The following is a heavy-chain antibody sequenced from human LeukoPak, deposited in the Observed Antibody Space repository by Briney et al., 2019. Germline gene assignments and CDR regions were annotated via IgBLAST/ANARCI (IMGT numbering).Heavy chain of an antibody. J-gene: IGHJ4*02. Sequence: GGSLRLSCAASGFTFSSYAMHWVRQAPGKGLEWVAVISYDGTNKNYADSVKGRFTISRDNSKNTVYLQMNSLRVEDAAVYYCARDPRGSPYYFDYWGQGTLVTVSS. V-gene: IGHV3-30-3*01. CDR3: ARDPRGSPYYFDY. CDR2: ISYDGTNK. D-gene: IGHD1-26*01. CDR1: GFTFSSYA.